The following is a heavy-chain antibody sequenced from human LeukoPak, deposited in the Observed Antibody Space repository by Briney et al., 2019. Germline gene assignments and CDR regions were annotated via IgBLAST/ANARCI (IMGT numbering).Heavy chain of an antibody. CDR2: ISSSSSYI. CDR3: AGLSVPGPGSEERYCSGGSCYSGVDY. V-gene: IGHV3-21*01. Sequence: GGSLRLSCAASGFTFSSYSMNWVRQAPGKGLEWVSSISSSSSYIYYADSVKGRFTISRDNAKNSLYLQMNSLRADDTAVHYCAGLSVPGPGSEERYCSGGSCYSGVDYWGQGTLVTVSS. CDR1: GFTFSSYS. D-gene: IGHD2-15*01. J-gene: IGHJ4*02.